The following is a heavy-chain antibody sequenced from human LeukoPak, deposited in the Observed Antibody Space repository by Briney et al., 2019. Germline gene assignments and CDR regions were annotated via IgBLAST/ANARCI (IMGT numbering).Heavy chain of an antibody. D-gene: IGHD2-8*02. CDR2: ISGSGGST. CDR1: GFTFSSYA. J-gene: IGHJ3*02. CDR3: AKDSPHDYVISGGVIDI. Sequence: GGSLRLSCAASGFTFSSYAMSWVRQAPGKGLEWVSAISGSGGSTYYADSVKGRFTISRDNSKNTLYLQMNSLRAEDTAVYYCAKDSPHDYVISGGVIDIWGQGTMVTVSS. V-gene: IGHV3-23*01.